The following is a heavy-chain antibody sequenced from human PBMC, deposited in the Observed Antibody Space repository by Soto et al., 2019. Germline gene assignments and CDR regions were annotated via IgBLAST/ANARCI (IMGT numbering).Heavy chain of an antibody. CDR3: AKFEYQLLRGFDF. V-gene: IGHV3-23*01. CDR2: ISASGGST. CDR1: GFTFSTYA. D-gene: IGHD2-2*01. Sequence: EVQLLESGGGLVQPGGSLRLSCAASGFTFSTYAMSWVRQAPGKGLEWVSAISASGGSTYYADSVKGRFTISRDNSKNTLYLQMNSLRAEDTAVYFCAKFEYQLLRGFDFWGQGTMVTVSS. J-gene: IGHJ3*01.